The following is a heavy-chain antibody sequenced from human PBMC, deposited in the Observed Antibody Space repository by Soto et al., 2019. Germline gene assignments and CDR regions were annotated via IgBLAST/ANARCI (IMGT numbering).Heavy chain of an antibody. Sequence: PGGSLRLSCAASGFTFSSYAMSWVRQAPGKGLEWVSAISGSGGSTYYADSVKGRFTISRDNSKNTLYLQMNSLRVEDTAVYYCAKWSAYDSGPVWAFDIWGQGTMVTVSS. V-gene: IGHV3-23*01. CDR2: ISGSGGST. D-gene: IGHD3-22*01. J-gene: IGHJ3*02. CDR1: GFTFSSYA. CDR3: AKWSAYDSGPVWAFDI.